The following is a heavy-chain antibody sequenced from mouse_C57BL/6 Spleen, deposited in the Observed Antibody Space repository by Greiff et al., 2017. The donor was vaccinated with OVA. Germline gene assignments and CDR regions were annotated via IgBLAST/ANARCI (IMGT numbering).Heavy chain of an antibody. CDR3: ARTIYDSFDY. CDR2: IYPGDGDT. CDR1: GYAFSSSW. V-gene: IGHV1-82*01. J-gene: IGHJ2*01. D-gene: IGHD2-4*01. Sequence: VQLQQSGPELVKPGASVKISCKASGYAFSSSWMNWVKQRPGKGLEWIGRIYPGDGDTNYNGKFKGKATLTADKSSSTAYMQLSSLTSEDSAVYFCARTIYDSFDYWGQGTTLTVSS.